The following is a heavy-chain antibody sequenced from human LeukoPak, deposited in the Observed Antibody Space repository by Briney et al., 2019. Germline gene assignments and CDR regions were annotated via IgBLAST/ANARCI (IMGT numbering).Heavy chain of an antibody. J-gene: IGHJ4*02. V-gene: IGHV4-30-4*08. Sequence: SQTLSLTCTVSGGSISSGDYYWSWIRQPPGRVLEWIGYIYYSGSTYYNPSLKSRVTISVDTSKNQFSLKLSSVTAADTAVYYCARGWGGCYWGGSIFGYYYDYWGQGTLVTVSS. CDR2: IYYSGST. CDR3: ARGWGGCYWGGSIFGYYYDY. CDR1: GGSISSGDYY. D-gene: IGHD1-26*01.